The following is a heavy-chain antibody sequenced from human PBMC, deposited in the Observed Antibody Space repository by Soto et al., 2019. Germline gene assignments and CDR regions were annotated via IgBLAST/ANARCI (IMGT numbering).Heavy chain of an antibody. Sequence: QVQLQESGPGLVKPSQTLSLTCTVSGGSISTVNYWWSWIRQSPDMGLEWIGHIYNGGSTYNNPSLESRGTMSVDASKNQLALTLSSVSAAATAVYYCARVPSGDKVASWGQGTLVTVSS. D-gene: IGHD7-27*01. CDR2: IYNGGST. J-gene: IGHJ4*02. CDR1: GGSISTVNYW. V-gene: IGHV4-30-4*01. CDR3: ARVPSGDKVAS.